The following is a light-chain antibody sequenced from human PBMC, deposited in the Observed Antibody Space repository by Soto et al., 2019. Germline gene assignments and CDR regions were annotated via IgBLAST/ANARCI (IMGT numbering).Light chain of an antibody. CDR2: TND. Sequence: VLTQPPSASGTPGQRVTISCSGSSSNIGSNTVNWYQQLPGTAPKLLIYTNDQRPSGVPDRFSGSRSGTSASLVISGLQFEDEADYHCSSWDDNLDAVVFGAGTKVTVL. CDR1: SSNIGSNT. V-gene: IGLV1-44*01. J-gene: IGLJ1*01. CDR3: SSWDDNLDAVV.